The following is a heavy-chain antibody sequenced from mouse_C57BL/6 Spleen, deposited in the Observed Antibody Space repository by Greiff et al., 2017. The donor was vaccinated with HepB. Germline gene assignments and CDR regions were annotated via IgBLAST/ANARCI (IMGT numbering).Heavy chain of an antibody. J-gene: IGHJ1*03. CDR2: IHPNSGST. CDR3: ARSRSNWYFDV. V-gene: IGHV1-64*01. CDR1: GYTFTSYW. Sequence: QVQLKQPGAELVKPGASVKLSCKASGYTFTSYWMHWVKQRPGQGLEWIGMIHPNSGSTNYNEKFKSKATLTVDKSSSTAYMQLSSLTSEDSAVYYCARSRSNWYFDVWGTGTTVTVSS. D-gene: IGHD5-1*01.